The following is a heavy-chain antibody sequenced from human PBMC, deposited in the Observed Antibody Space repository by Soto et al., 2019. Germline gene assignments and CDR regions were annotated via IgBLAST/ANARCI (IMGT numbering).Heavy chain of an antibody. D-gene: IGHD3-22*01. CDR2: IIPIFGTA. CDR1: GVTFSSYA. J-gene: IGHJ4*02. Sequence: GASVKVSCKASGVTFSSYAISWVRQAPGQGLEWVGGIIPIFGTANYAQKFQGRVTITADESTSTAYMELSSLRSEDTAVYYCARVDSTYYYDSSGYYYPPPLDYWGQGTLVTVSS. V-gene: IGHV1-69*13. CDR3: ARVDSTYYYDSSGYYYPPPLDY.